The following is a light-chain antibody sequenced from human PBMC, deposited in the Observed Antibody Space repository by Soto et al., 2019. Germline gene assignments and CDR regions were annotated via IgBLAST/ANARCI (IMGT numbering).Light chain of an antibody. J-gene: IGKJ1*01. CDR1: QSVSSNF. CDR3: QQYGSSPRT. V-gene: IGKV3-20*01. Sequence: PGERATLSCRASQSVSSNFLAWYQQKPGQAPRLLIYGASSRATGIPDRFSGSGTGTDFTLTISRLEPEDFAVYYCQQYGSSPRTFGQGTKVEIK. CDR2: GAS.